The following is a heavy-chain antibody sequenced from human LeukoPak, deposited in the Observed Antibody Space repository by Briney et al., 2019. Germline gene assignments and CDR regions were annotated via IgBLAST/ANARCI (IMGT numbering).Heavy chain of an antibody. CDR3: AINGGGDSGYGNFDY. J-gene: IGHJ4*02. CDR2: INWNSDSI. V-gene: IGHV3-9*01. CDR1: GCTFDDYA. Sequence: GGSLRLSCAVSGCTFDDYAMHWVRQVPGKGLEGVSGINWNSDSIVYADSVKGRFTTSRDNAKNSLYLQMNSLRAEDTAFYYCAINGGGDSGYGNFDYWGQGTLVTVSS. D-gene: IGHD5-12*01.